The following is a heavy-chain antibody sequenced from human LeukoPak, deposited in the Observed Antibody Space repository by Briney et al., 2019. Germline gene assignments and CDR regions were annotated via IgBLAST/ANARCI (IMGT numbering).Heavy chain of an antibody. J-gene: IGHJ4*02. D-gene: IGHD3-16*01. V-gene: IGHV4-34*01. Sequence: SETLSLTCAVYGGSFSGFSWTWVRQPPGKGREWIGEINHRGSTDYNASLKSRVTISVDTSKQQVSLKLNSVTAADTALYYCARVSAARFGDYWGQGTLVTVSS. CDR3: ARVSAARFGDY. CDR1: GGSFSGFS. CDR2: INHRGST.